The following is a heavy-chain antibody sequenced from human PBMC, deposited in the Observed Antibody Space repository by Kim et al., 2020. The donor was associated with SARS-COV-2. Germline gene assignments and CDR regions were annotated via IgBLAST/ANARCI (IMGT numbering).Heavy chain of an antibody. CDR3: AREDSSSWYRVYYYYGMDV. CDR2: INAGNGNT. Sequence: ASVKVSCKASGYTFTSYAMHWVRQAPGQRLEWMGWINAGNGNTKYSQKFQGRVTITRDTSASTAYMELSSLRSEDTAVYYCAREDSSSWYRVYYYYGMDVWGQGTTVTVSS. D-gene: IGHD6-13*01. J-gene: IGHJ6*02. CDR1: GYTFTSYA. V-gene: IGHV1-3*01.